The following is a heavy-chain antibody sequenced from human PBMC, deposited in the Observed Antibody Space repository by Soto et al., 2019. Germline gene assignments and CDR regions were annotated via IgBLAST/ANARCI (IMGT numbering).Heavy chain of an antibody. CDR2: IYPGDSDT. V-gene: IGHV5-51*01. CDR3: ARGWKVAGDAFDI. CDR1: GYNFAVYW. D-gene: IGHD1-1*01. Sequence: GESLKISCKGSGYNFAVYWIGWVRQMPGRGLEWMGMIYPGDSDTRYSPSFQGQVTISVDKSISTAYLQWSSLKASDTAMYYCARGWKVAGDAFDIWGQGTMVTV. J-gene: IGHJ3*02.